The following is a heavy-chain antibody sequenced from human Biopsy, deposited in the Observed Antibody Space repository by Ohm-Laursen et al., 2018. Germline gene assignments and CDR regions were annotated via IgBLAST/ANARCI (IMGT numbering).Heavy chain of an antibody. Sequence: ASVKVSCKASGYTLNELSMHWVRQAPGRGLEWMGGFAPENGKTIYAQKFQGRITMTEDTSTDTAYMELRSLRSEDTAVYYCAADINVWNVNYWGQGTQVTVSS. CDR3: AADINVWNVNY. CDR2: FAPENGKT. V-gene: IGHV1-24*01. CDR1: GYTLNELS. J-gene: IGHJ4*02. D-gene: IGHD1-1*01.